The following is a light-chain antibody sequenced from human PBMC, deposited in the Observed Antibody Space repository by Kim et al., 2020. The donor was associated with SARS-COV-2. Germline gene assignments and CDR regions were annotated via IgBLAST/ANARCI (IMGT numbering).Light chain of an antibody. V-gene: IGKV4-1*01. CDR1: QSVFSSSTNKNY. CDR3: QQYYNIPRT. J-gene: IGKJ2*01. CDR2: WAS. Sequence: DIVMTQSPDSLAVSLGERATINCKSSQSVFSSSTNKNYLAWYQQKPGQPPKLLIYWASTRESGVPDRFSGSGSGTDFTLTISSLQAEDVAVYYCQQYYNIPRTFGQGTKLEI.